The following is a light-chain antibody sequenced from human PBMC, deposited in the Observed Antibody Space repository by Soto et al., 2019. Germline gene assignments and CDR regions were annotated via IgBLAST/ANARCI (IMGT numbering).Light chain of an antibody. V-gene: IGLV1-40*01. Sequence: QSVLTQPPSVSGAPGQRVTISCTGSSSNIGAGYDVHWYQQLPGTAPKFLIYGNSNRPSGVPDLFSGSKSGTSASLAIIGFQAEDEADYYCQSYDSSLSAPYVFGTGTKVTVL. CDR2: GNS. J-gene: IGLJ1*01. CDR1: SSNIGAGYD. CDR3: QSYDSSLSAPYV.